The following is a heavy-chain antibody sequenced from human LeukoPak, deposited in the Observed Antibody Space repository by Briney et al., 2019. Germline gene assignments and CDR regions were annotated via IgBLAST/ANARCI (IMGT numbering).Heavy chain of an antibody. CDR2: LYSGGST. D-gene: IGHD5-24*01. CDR1: GFTVSSNY. Sequence: GGSLRLSCAASGFTVSSNYMSWVRQAPGKGLEWVSLLYSGGSTYYADSVKGRFSISRDNSKNTLYLQMNSLRAEDTAVYYCASRDKGYYYGMDVWGQGTTVTVSS. V-gene: IGHV3-66*01. J-gene: IGHJ6*02. CDR3: ASRDKGYYYGMDV.